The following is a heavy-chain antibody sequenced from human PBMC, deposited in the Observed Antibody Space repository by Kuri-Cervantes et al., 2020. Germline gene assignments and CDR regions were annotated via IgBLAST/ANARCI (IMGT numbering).Heavy chain of an antibody. D-gene: IGHD5-24*01. J-gene: IGHJ4*02. V-gene: IGHV3-23*01. CDR1: GFSISNPG. CDR2: ISGSGGST. Sequence: GESLKISCAFSGFSISNPGMSWVRQAPGKGLEWVSAISGSGGSTYYADSVKGRFTVSRDNSKNTLYLQMNSLRAEDTAVYYCAKGLRDGNNFYFDYWGQGTLVTVSS. CDR3: AKGLRDGNNFYFDY.